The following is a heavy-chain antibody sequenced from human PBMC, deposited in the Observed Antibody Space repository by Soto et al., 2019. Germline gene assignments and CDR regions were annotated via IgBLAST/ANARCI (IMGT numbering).Heavy chain of an antibody. V-gene: IGHV3-21*01. CDR2: ISSSSSYI. CDR3: ARSRAHDSSGYYYAGYYYYGMDV. J-gene: IGHJ6*02. D-gene: IGHD3-22*01. CDR1: GFTFSSYS. Sequence: GGSLRLSCAASGFTFSSYSMNWVRQAPGKGLEWVSSISSSSSYIYYADSVKGRFTISRDNAKNPLYLQMNSLRAEDTAVYYCARSRAHDSSGYYYAGYYYYGMDVWGQGTTVTVSS.